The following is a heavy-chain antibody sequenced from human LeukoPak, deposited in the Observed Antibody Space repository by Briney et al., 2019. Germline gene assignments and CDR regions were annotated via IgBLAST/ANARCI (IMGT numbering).Heavy chain of an antibody. V-gene: IGHV3-21*01. J-gene: IGHJ4*02. D-gene: IGHD6-19*01. Sequence: PGGYLGLSCAASGFTFSSYSMNWVRQAPGKGLEWVSSISSSSSYIYYADSVKGRYTISRDNAKNSLYLQMNSLRAEDTAVYYCAREGIAVAGDFDYWGQGTLVTVSS. CDR2: ISSSSSYI. CDR3: AREGIAVAGDFDY. CDR1: GFTFSSYS.